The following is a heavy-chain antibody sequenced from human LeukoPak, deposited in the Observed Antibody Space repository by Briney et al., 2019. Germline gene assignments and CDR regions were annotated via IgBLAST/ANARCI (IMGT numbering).Heavy chain of an antibody. CDR3: ARDKSWDY. CDR1: GYTFTGYY. CDR2: INPNSGGT. J-gene: IGHJ4*02. V-gene: IGHV1-2*02. Sequence: ASVTVSCKASGYTFTGYYMHWVRQAPGQGLEWMGWINPNSGGTNYAQNFQGRVTMTRDTSISTAYMELSRLRSDETAVYYCARDKSWDYWGQGTLVTVSS.